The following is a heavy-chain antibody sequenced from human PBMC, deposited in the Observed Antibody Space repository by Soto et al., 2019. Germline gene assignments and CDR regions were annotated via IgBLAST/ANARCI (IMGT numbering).Heavy chain of an antibody. Sequence: GGSLRLSCTVSGFAFNNYGINWVRQAPGKGLEWVSSISKSDYTYYSDSVKGRFAISRDNAKSPVSLQMNTLRVEDTAVYYCAREDSIIIPAVSDFWGQGTLVTVSS. CDR1: GFAFNNYG. D-gene: IGHD2-2*01. CDR2: ISKSDYT. CDR3: AREDSIIIPAVSDF. J-gene: IGHJ4*02. V-gene: IGHV3-21*01.